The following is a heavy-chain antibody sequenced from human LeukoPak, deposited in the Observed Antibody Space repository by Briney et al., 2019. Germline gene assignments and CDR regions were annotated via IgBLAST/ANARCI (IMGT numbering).Heavy chain of an antibody. D-gene: IGHD2-2*02. CDR2: IYSGGST. Sequence: GGSLRLSCAASEFSVGSNYMTWVRQAPGKGLEWVSLIYSGGSTYYADSVKGRFTISRDNSKNTLYLQMNSLRAEDTAVYYCAKDPFRRDIVPAAIPYYFDYWGQGTLVTVSS. V-gene: IGHV3-66*02. CDR1: EFSVGSNY. J-gene: IGHJ4*02. CDR3: AKDPFRRDIVPAAIPYYFDY.